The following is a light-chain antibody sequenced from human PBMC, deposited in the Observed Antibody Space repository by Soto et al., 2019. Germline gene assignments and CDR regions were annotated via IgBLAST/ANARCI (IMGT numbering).Light chain of an antibody. J-gene: IGKJ1*01. V-gene: IGKV3-11*01. Sequence: EIVLAQSPATLSFSPGERATPSCRASQSVSSYLAWYQQKPGQAPRLLMYEASNRATGIPARFSGGGSGTDFALTISSLEPEDFAVYYCQQRSDWPWTFGQGTKVDIK. CDR2: EAS. CDR1: QSVSSY. CDR3: QQRSDWPWT.